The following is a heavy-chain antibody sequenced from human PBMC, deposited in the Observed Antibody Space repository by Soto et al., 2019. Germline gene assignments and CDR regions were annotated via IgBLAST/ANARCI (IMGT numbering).Heavy chain of an antibody. Sequence: QVQLQESGPGLVKPLETLSLTCTVSGGSINGYYWIWLRQSPTNGLEWIGYFHFSGSTKYNPSLESRLTISADTSKNQISLTLSSVTAADTAVYYCARASGYSYGYDDFFDNWGQGTLANVSS. CDR3: ARASGYSYGYDDFFDN. J-gene: IGHJ4*01. D-gene: IGHD5-18*01. V-gene: IGHV4-59*01. CDR1: GGSINGYY. CDR2: FHFSGST.